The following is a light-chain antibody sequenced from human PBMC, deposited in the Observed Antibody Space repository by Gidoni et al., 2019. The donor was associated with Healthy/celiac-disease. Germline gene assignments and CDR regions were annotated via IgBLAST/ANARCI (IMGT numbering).Light chain of an antibody. V-gene: IGKV1-39*01. CDR1: QSISSY. J-gene: IGKJ4*01. Sequence: DIQMTQSPSSLSAAVGDRVTITCRARQSISSYLNWYQQKPGEAPKLLIYAASSLQSGVPSRFSGSGSGTDFTLTISSLQPEDFATYYCRQSYSTPPTFGGGTKVEIK. CDR3: RQSYSTPPT. CDR2: AAS.